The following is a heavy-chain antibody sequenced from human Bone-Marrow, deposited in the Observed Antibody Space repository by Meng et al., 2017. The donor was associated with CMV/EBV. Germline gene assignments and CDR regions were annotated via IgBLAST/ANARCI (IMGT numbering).Heavy chain of an antibody. CDR1: GYTFTDYT. V-gene: IGHV1-2*02. CDR2: INPSTGGT. Sequence: ASVKVSCKASGYTFTDYTLHWVRQAPGQGLDWMGWINPSTGGTRFAPKFQARVTMTRDTSISTVYIALSGPTSDDTAFYYCARDVSLAGADLDFWGQGTLVTVSS. J-gene: IGHJ4*02. D-gene: IGHD6-19*01. CDR3: ARDVSLAGADLDF.